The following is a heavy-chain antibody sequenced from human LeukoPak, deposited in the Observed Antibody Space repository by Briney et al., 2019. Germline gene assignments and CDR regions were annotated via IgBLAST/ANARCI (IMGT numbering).Heavy chain of an antibody. V-gene: IGHV6-1*01. Sequence: SQTLSLTCAISGDSVSSISVAWNWLTQSPSRGLEWLGRTYYRSKWYYEYAVSVKGRININPDPSKNQFSLQLNSVTPEDTVVYYCALSRSEYHYGMDVWGQGTTVTVSS. CDR2: TYYRSKWYY. J-gene: IGHJ6*02. CDR1: GDSVSSISVA. CDR3: ALSRSEYHYGMDV.